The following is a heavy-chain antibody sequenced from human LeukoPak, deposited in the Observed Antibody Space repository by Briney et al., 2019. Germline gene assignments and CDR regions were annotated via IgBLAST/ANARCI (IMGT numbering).Heavy chain of an antibody. CDR3: GREAYASGSFRTDYYYMDV. CDR1: GYTFTGYY. CDR2: INPNSGGT. V-gene: IGHV1-2*02. D-gene: IGHD3-10*01. J-gene: IGHJ6*03. Sequence: ASVKVSCKASGYTFTGYYMHWVRQAPGQGLEWMGWINPNSGGTNYAQKFQGRVTMTRDTSISTAYMELSRLRSDDTAVYYCGREAYASGSFRTDYYYMDVWGKGTTVTISS.